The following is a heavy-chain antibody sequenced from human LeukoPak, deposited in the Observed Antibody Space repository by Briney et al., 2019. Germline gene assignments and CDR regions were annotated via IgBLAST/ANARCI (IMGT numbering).Heavy chain of an antibody. CDR2: INPNSGGT. CDR1: GYIFTGYY. V-gene: IGHV1-2*02. D-gene: IGHD2-15*01. CDR3: VGLSAAY. J-gene: IGHJ4*02. Sequence: GASVKVSCKASGYIFTGYYMHWVRQAPGQGLEWMGWINPNSGGTNNAQKFQGRVTMTRDTSISTAYMELSRLRSDDTAVYYCVGLSAAYWGQGTLVTVSS.